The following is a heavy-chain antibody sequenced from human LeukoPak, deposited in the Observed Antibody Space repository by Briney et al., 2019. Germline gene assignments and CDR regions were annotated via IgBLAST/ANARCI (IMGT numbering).Heavy chain of an antibody. D-gene: IGHD6-13*01. CDR3: ARAAYSSTWYSRYFDL. V-gene: IGHV3-13*01. CDR2: IGTAGEI. Sequence: GGSLRLSCAASGFTFSSYDIHWVRQATGKGLEWVSGIGTAGEIYYPGSVKGRFTISRENATNSLYLQMNSLRAGDTAVYYCARAAYSSTWYSRYFDLWGRGTLVTVSS. CDR1: GFTFSSYD. J-gene: IGHJ2*01.